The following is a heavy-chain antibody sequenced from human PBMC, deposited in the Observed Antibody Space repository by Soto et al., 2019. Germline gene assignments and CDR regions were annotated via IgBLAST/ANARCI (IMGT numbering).Heavy chain of an antibody. CDR2: IIPMFDTP. V-gene: IGHV1-69*01. Sequence: QVQLVQSETEVKKPGSAVKVSCKASGGTFNTHAMNWVRQAPGQGLEWMGGIIPMFDTPRYAQKFQGRVTITVDESTTTAYMELSSLRSDDTAVYYCTRSIGSGGVIGGFDYWGQGTLVTVSS. CDR1: GGTFNTHA. CDR3: TRSIGSGGVIGGFDY. J-gene: IGHJ4*02. D-gene: IGHD3-16*02.